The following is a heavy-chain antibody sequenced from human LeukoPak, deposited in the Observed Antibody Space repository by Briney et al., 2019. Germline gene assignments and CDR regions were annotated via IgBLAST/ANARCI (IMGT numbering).Heavy chain of an antibody. CDR1: GGSIISDY. J-gene: IGHJ6*03. V-gene: IGHV4-59*01. CDR3: ARWTYSGSYYYMDV. D-gene: IGHD1-26*01. CDR2: IYYSGST. Sequence: SETLSLTCTVSGGSIISDYWSWFRQPPGKGLEWIGYIYYSGSTNYNPSLKSRVTILVDTSKNQFSLKLSSVTAADTAVYYCARWTYSGSYYYMDVWGKGPTVTVSS.